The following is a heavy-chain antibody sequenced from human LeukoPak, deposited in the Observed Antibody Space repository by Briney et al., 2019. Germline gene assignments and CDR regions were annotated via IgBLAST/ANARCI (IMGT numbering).Heavy chain of an antibody. CDR2: IKEDGSIQ. CDR1: GFTFSSYW. V-gene: IGHV3-7*01. J-gene: IGHJ4*02. Sequence: GGSLRLSCVASGFTFSSYWMTWVRQAPGKGLEWLANIKEDGSIQYYLDSVRGRFTISRDNAKTSVYLQLNSLRADNTAVYYCARDVWTGVAVSDYWGQGTLVTVSS. CDR3: ARDVWTGVAVSDY. D-gene: IGHD6-19*01.